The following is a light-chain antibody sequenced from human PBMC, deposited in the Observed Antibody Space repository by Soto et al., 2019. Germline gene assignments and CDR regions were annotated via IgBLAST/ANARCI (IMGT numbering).Light chain of an antibody. V-gene: IGKV3-11*01. CDR1: QSVSNY. CDR2: DAS. CDR3: QQRSNRPPYT. Sequence: ELVLTQSPATLSLSPGQRATLSCRASQSVSNYLAWYQQKPGQAPRLLIYDASDRATGIPARFSGSGSGTDFTLTISRLEPEDFAVYYCQQRSNRPPYTFGQGTKLEIK. J-gene: IGKJ2*01.